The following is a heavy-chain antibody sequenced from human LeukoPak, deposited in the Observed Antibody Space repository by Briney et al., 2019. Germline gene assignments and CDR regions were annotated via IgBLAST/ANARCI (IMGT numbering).Heavy chain of an antibody. CDR3: TTRPLGSCSSNSCQGLDY. V-gene: IGHV3-23*01. Sequence: QAGGSLRLSCAASGFTFSKYAMTWVRQAPGKGLEWVSAISSSTLKIYYADSVKGRFTISRDNSKNTLYLQMNSVRAEDTAVYYCTTRPLGSCSSNSCQGLDYWGQGTLVTVSS. J-gene: IGHJ4*02. D-gene: IGHD2-2*01. CDR1: GFTFSKYA. CDR2: ISSSTLKI.